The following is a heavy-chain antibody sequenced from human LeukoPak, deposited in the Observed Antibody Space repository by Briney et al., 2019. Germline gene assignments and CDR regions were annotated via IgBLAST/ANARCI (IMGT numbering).Heavy chain of an antibody. CDR2: INPNSGGT. J-gene: IGHJ4*02. CDR1: AYTFTGYY. D-gene: IGHD3-22*01. Sequence: ASVKVSCKASAYTFTGYYMRWVRQAPGQGLEWMGWINPNSGGTNYAQKFQGRVTITRDTSISTAYMELSRLRSGDTAVYYCARYYNDNPFDYGGQGHLVTVSS. CDR3: ARYYNDNPFDY. V-gene: IGHV1-2*02.